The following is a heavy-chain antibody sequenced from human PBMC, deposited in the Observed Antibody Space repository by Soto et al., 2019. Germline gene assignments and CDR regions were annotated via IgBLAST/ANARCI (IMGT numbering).Heavy chain of an antibody. CDR1: GFTFSSYE. Sequence: GGSLRLSCAASGFTFSSYEMNWVRQAPGKGLEWVSYISSSGSTIYYADSVKGRFTISRDNAKNSLYLQMNSLRAEDTAVYYCARDQVAARPWDAFDIWGQGTMVTVSS. CDR3: ARDQVAARPWDAFDI. V-gene: IGHV3-48*03. D-gene: IGHD6-6*01. CDR2: ISSSGSTI. J-gene: IGHJ3*02.